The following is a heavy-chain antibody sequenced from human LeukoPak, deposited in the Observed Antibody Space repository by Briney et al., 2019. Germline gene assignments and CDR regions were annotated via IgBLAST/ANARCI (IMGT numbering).Heavy chain of an antibody. CDR2: IYYSGST. V-gene: IGHV4-39*01. Sequence: PSETLSLTCTVSGGSISSSRYYWGWIRQPPGKGLEWIGSIYYSGSTYYNPSLKSRVTISVDTSKNQFSLKLSSVTAADPAVYYCARRGYCSGGSCLDYWGQGALVIVSS. D-gene: IGHD2-15*01. J-gene: IGHJ4*02. CDR1: GGSISSSRYY. CDR3: ARRGYCSGGSCLDY.